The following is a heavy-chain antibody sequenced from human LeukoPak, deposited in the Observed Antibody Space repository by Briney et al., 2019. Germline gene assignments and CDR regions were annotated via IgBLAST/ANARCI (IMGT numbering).Heavy chain of an antibody. Sequence: SETLSLTCTVSGGSISSYYWSWIRQPPGRGLEWIGYIYYSGSTNYNPSLKSRVTISVDTSKNQFSLKLSSVTAADTAVYYCARGYSYDFWSGYREYYFDYWGQGTLVTVSS. CDR3: ARGYSYDFWSGYREYYFDY. CDR2: IYYSGST. CDR1: GGSISSYY. V-gene: IGHV4-59*01. D-gene: IGHD3-3*01. J-gene: IGHJ4*02.